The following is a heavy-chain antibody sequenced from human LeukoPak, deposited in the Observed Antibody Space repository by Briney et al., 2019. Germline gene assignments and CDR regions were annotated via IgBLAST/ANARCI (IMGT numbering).Heavy chain of an antibody. D-gene: IGHD6-25*01. V-gene: IGHV4-59*01. CDR3: ARVYYSSRYDYWYFDL. J-gene: IGHJ2*01. CDR1: GGSIRNYY. CDR2: IYYSGST. Sequence: PSETLSLTCTVSGGSIRNYYWSWIRQPPGKGLEWSGYIYYSGSTNYNPSLKSRVTISVDTSKNQFSLKLSSVTAADTAVYYCARVYYSSRYDYWYFDLWGRGTLVTVSS.